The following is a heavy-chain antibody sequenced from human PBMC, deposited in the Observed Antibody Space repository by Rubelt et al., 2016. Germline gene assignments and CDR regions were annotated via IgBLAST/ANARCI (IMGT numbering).Heavy chain of an antibody. J-gene: IGHJ4*02. Sequence: QVQLQESGPGLVKPSETLSLTCTVSGASITSFYWSWIRQSPGKGLEWIASIYYRGSTYYNPYLPSRVTISMDTSKNHFSLRLSSVTAADTAVYYCATLPLDYYDSLGLSYWGQGTLVTVSS. CDR3: ATLPLDYYDSLGLSY. CDR2: IYYRGST. D-gene: IGHD3-22*01. CDR1: GASITSFY. V-gene: IGHV4-59*05.